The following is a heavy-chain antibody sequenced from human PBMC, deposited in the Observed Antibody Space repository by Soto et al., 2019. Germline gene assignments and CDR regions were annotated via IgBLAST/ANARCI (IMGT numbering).Heavy chain of an antibody. CDR1: GYRLSGYD. Sequence: SVKRYWNGAGYRLSGYDGDWVLKDTRQGLEWMGWMNPNSGNTGYAQKFQGRVTMTRNTSISTAYMELSSLRSEDTAVYYCARSNWNYVRNSDYYTDVWGKGTTVTVSS. D-gene: IGHD1-7*01. CDR2: MNPNSGNT. CDR3: ARSNWNYVRNSDYYTDV. J-gene: IGHJ6*03. V-gene: IGHV1-8*01.